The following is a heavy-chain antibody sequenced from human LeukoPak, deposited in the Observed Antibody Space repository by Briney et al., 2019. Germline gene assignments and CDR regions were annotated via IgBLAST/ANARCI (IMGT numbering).Heavy chain of an antibody. Sequence: GGSLRPSCAASGFTFSSYSMNWVRQAPGKGLEWVSSISSSSSYIYYADSVKGRFTISRDNAKNSLYLQMNSLRAEDTAVYYCARDSMYSSGWYPDAFDIWGQGTMVTVSS. CDR3: ARDSMYSSGWYPDAFDI. CDR1: GFTFSSYS. CDR2: ISSSSSYI. D-gene: IGHD6-19*01. J-gene: IGHJ3*02. V-gene: IGHV3-21*01.